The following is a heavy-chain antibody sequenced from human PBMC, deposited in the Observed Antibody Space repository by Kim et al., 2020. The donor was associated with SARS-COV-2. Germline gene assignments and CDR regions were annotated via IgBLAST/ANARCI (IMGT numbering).Heavy chain of an antibody. J-gene: IGHJ4*02. Sequence: SQTLSLTCAISGDSVSSNSAAWNWIRQSPSRGLEWLGRTYYRSKWYNDDAVSVKSRITINPDTSKNQFSLQLNSVTPEDTAVDYCARESGSGSINSGYELFDYWGPGPLVTVSS. CDR1: GDSVSSNSAA. CDR2: TYYRSKWYN. V-gene: IGHV6-1*01. D-gene: IGHD5-12*01. CDR3: ARESGSGSINSGYELFDY.